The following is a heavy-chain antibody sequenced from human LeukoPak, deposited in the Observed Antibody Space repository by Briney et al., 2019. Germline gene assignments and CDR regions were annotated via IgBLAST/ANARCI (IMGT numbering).Heavy chain of an antibody. J-gene: IGHJ4*02. CDR1: GFTFDDYG. D-gene: IGHD3-22*01. CDR3: ARAEYYYDSSGYSQAFNY. Sequence: GGSLRLSCAASGFTFDDYGMSWVRQAPGKGLEWVSGINWNGGSTGYADSVKGRLTISRDNAKNSLYLQMNSLRAEDTALYYCARAEYYYDSSGYSQAFNYWGQGTLVTVSS. CDR2: INWNGGST. V-gene: IGHV3-20*04.